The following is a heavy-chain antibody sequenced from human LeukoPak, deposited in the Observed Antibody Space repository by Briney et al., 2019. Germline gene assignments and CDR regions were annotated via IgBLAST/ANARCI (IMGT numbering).Heavy chain of an antibody. CDR3: AAQMATFDY. J-gene: IGHJ4*02. Sequence: SETLSLTCTVSGGSISSSSYYWGWIRQPPGKGLEWIGSIYYSGSTNYNPSLKSRVTISVDTSKNQFSLKLSPVTAADTAVYYCAAQMATFDYWGQGTLVTVSS. CDR2: IYYSGST. V-gene: IGHV4-39*07. CDR1: GGSISSSSYY. D-gene: IGHD5-24*01.